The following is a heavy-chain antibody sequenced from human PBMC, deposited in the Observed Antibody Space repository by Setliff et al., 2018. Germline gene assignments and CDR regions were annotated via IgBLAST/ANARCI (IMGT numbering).Heavy chain of an antibody. CDR2: IFHTGAA. D-gene: IGHD6-13*01. CDR1: GYSISSGHY. V-gene: IGHV4-38-2*02. CDR3: ARHVLGQQLVYNWFDP. J-gene: IGHJ5*02. Sequence: PSETLSLTCTVSGYSISSGHYWGWIRQSPGKGLDWIGSIFHTGAAYYNPSLESRFTISVDTSKNQFSLKLSSVTAADTAVYYCARHVLGQQLVYNWFDPWGQGTLVTVSS.